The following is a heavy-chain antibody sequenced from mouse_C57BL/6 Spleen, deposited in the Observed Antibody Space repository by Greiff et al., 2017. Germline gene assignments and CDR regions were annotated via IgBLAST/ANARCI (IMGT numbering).Heavy chain of an antibody. V-gene: IGHV7-3*01. CDR3: ARYTEDWYYFDY. J-gene: IGHJ2*01. Sequence: EVMLVESGGGLVQPGGSLSLSCAASGFTFTDYYMSWVRQPPGQALEWFGFISNKANGSTTEYSSSVKGRFTISRDNSKSILYLQMNALRAEDSATDSCARYTEDWYYFDYWGQGTTLTVSA. D-gene: IGHD4-1*01. CDR2: ISNKANGSTT. CDR1: GFTFTDYY.